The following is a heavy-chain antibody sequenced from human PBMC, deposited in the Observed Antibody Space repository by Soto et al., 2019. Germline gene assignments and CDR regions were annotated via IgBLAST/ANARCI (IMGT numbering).Heavy chain of an antibody. D-gene: IGHD2-8*01. CDR1: GYTFSRYG. CDR3: AKNGQPPYYYYGMDV. V-gene: IGHV1-18*01. J-gene: IGHJ6*02. CDR2: ISGYNGDT. Sequence: GASVKVSCKASGYTFSRYGISWVRQAPGQGLEWMGWISGYNGDTKYAQKDQGRVTMTIDTSTYTAYIELRSLTSDDTAIYYCAKNGQPPYYYYGMDVWGQGTTVTVSS.